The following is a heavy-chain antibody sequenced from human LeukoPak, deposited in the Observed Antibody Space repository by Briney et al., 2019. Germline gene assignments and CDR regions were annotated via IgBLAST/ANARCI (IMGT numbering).Heavy chain of an antibody. CDR2: ISGSGGST. CDR3: ANRVAQHDS. D-gene: IGHD3-3*01. J-gene: IGHJ5*02. CDR1: GFTFSSYA. V-gene: IGHV3-23*01. Sequence: GGSLRLSCAASGFTFSSYAMSWVRQAPGKGLEWVSAISGSGGSTYYADSVKGRFTISRDNSKNTLYLQMNSLTAEDTGIYYCANRVAQHDSWGQGTPVTVSS.